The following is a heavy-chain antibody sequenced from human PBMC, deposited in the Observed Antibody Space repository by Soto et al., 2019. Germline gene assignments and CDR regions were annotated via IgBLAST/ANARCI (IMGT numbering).Heavy chain of an antibody. CDR3: ARDGPYYYASRMDV. CDR1: GIPVSSNY. J-gene: IGHJ6*02. D-gene: IGHD3-10*01. Sequence: EVQLVESGGGLVQPGGSLRLSCVASGIPVSSNYMTWGRQAPGKGLEWVSVLHSGGDTYYANSVKGRFSISRHDSTNTLFLQMNSLTAEDTAVYYCARDGPYYYASRMDVWGQGTTVTVSS. CDR2: LHSGGDT. V-gene: IGHV3-53*04.